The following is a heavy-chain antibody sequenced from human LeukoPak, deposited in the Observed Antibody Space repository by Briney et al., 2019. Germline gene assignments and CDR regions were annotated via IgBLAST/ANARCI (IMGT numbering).Heavy chain of an antibody. CDR2: ISPYNGNA. CDR1: GYSFSTHT. D-gene: IGHD3-3*02. Sequence: ASVQVSCKASGYSFSTHTISWVRQAPGQGLEWMGRISPYNGNAEYEQKFQGRVSMATETSTNTAYLELRTLRSDDTAVYYCAREADAVLIRAFDYWRQGTPVTVSS. V-gene: IGHV1-18*01. J-gene: IGHJ4*02. CDR3: AREADAVLIRAFDY.